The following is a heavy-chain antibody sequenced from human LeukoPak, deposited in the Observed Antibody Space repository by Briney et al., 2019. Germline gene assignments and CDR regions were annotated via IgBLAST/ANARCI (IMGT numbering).Heavy chain of an antibody. V-gene: IGHV4-59*01. CDR3: ARITIFGVALDY. Sequence: PSETLSLTCTVSGGSISSYYWSWIRQPPGKGLEWIGYIYYSGSTNYNPSLKSRVTISVDTSKNQFSLKPSSVTAADTAVYYCARITIFGVALDYWGQGTLVTVSS. CDR1: GGSISSYY. D-gene: IGHD3-3*01. J-gene: IGHJ4*02. CDR2: IYYSGST.